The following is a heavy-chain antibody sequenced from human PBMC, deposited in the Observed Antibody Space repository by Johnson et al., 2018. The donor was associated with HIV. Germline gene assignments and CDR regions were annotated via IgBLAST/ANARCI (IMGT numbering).Heavy chain of an antibody. CDR2: ISSDGSNK. CDR3: AKTPGDDWYYSEGSDAFDV. J-gene: IGHJ3*01. D-gene: IGHD2-21*02. Sequence: VQLLESGGGVVQPGRSLRLSCAASGFTFSNYVIHWVRQSPGKGLEWVAVISSDGSNKYYVDSVKGRFTISRDNSENTLYLQMNSLRPEDTAVYYCAKTPGDDWYYSEGSDAFDVWGQGTLVTVSS. CDR1: GFTFSNYV. V-gene: IGHV3-30*18.